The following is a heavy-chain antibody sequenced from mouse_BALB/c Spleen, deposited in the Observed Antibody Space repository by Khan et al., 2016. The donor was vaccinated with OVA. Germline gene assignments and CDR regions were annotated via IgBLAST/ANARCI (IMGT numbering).Heavy chain of an antibody. V-gene: IGHV1S137*01. CDR1: GYTFTDYA. CDR2: ISTNTVNT. D-gene: IGHD2-12*01. CDR3: ERGVFLRRIEAIDY. J-gene: IGHJ4*01. Sequence: QVQLKQSGPEVARPGVSVKISCKGSGYTFTDYAMHWVKQSHAKSLEWIGIISTNTVNTNYNQKFKGKATLTVDKSSSTAYMELARLTSEDSAIXYGERGVFLRRIEAIDYWGQGTSVTVSS.